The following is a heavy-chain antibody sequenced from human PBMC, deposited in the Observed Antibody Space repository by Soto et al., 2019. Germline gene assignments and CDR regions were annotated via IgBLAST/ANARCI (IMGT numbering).Heavy chain of an antibody. Sequence: PGGSLRLSCAASGFTFSSYAMSWVRQAPGKGLEWVSAISGSVGSTYYADSVKGRFTITRDNSKNTLYLQMSSLRAEDTAVYYCAKAGGAAGTVDYFDYWGQGTLVTVSS. CDR2: ISGSVGST. J-gene: IGHJ4*02. CDR1: GFTFSSYA. V-gene: IGHV3-23*01. D-gene: IGHD6-13*01. CDR3: AKAGGAAGTVDYFDY.